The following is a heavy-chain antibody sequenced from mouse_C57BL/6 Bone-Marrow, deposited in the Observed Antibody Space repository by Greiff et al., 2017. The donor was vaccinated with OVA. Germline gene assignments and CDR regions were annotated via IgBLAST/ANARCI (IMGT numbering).Heavy chain of an antibody. CDR3: ARHGGFFYWYFDV. CDR2: IWSDGST. V-gene: IGHV2-6-1*01. CDR1: GFSLTSYG. J-gene: IGHJ1*03. Sequence: QVQLKESGPGLVAPSQSLSITCTVSGFSLTSYGVHWVRQPPGKGLEWLVVIWSDGSTTYNSALKSRLSISKDHSKSQVFLKMNSLQTDDTAMYYCARHGGFFYWYFDVWGTGTTVTVSS.